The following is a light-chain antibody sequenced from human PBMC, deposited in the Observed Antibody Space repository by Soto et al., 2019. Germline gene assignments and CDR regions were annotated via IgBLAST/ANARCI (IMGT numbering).Light chain of an antibody. CDR2: DAS. CDR3: QQRSNWPPPIT. J-gene: IGKJ5*01. CDR1: QSVSSY. V-gene: IGKV3-11*01. Sequence: EIVLTQYPATLSLSPGERASLSCRASQSVSSYLAWYQQKPGQAPRLLIYDASNRATGIPARFSGSGSGTDFTLTISSLEPEDFAVYYCQQRSNWPPPITFGQGTRLEIK.